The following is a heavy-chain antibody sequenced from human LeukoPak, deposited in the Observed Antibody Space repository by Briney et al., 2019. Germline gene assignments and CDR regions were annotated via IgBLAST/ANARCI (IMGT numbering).Heavy chain of an antibody. V-gene: IGHV3-48*01. Sequence: GGTLRLSCAASGFTFSRYSMHWVRRAPGKGLEWVSYITSGTTTIYYAAFVKGRFTISRDNAKNSRYLQMDSLRAESTAVYYCASWDAVYSRHFDYWGQGIVVSVSS. J-gene: IGHJ4*02. CDR2: ITSGTTTI. CDR3: ASWDAVYSRHFDY. CDR1: GFTFSRYS. D-gene: IGHD3-9*01.